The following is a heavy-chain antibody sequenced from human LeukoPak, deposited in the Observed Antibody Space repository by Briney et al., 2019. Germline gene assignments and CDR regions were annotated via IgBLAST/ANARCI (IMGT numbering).Heavy chain of an antibody. CDR1: GFTVSSNY. Sequence: GGSLRLSCTASGFTVSSNYMSWVRQAPGKGLEWVSAISGSGGSTYYADSVKGRFTISRDNSKNTLYLQMNSLRAEDTAVYYCAKDTVRGVIINYFDYWGQGTLVTVSS. J-gene: IGHJ4*02. CDR2: ISGSGGST. V-gene: IGHV3-23*01. CDR3: AKDTVRGVIINYFDY. D-gene: IGHD3-10*01.